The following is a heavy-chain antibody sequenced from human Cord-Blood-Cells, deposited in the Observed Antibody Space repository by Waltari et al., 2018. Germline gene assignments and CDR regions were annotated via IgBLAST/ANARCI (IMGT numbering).Heavy chain of an antibody. V-gene: IGHV3-53*01. CDR1: GFTVSSTY. Sequence: EVQLVESGGGLIQPGGSLRLSCAASGFTVSSTYMSWVRQAPGKGLEWVSVIYSGGSTYYAGSVKGRFTIARDNSKNTLYLQMNSLGAEDTAVYYCARHRESSSFDYWGQGTLVTVSS. D-gene: IGHD6-6*01. CDR2: IYSGGST. CDR3: ARHRESSSFDY. J-gene: IGHJ4*02.